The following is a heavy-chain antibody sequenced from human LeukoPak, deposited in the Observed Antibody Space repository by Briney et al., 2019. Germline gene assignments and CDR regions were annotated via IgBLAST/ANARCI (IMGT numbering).Heavy chain of an antibody. CDR2: INHSGST. J-gene: IGHJ4*02. Sequence: SETLSLTCAVYGGSFSGYYWSWIRQPPGKGLEWIGEINHSGSTNYNPSLKSRVTISVDTSKNQFSLKLSSVTAADTAVYYCARGQKSGYYCNYWGQGTLVTVSS. CDR3: ARGQKSGYYCNY. V-gene: IGHV4-34*01. D-gene: IGHD3-22*01. CDR1: GGSFSGYY.